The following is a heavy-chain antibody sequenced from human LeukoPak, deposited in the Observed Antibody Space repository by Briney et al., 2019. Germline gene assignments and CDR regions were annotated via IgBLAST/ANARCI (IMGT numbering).Heavy chain of an antibody. CDR2: ISGSGGST. CDR1: GFTFSSYA. CDR3: AKDEAGIAVAGPYYFDY. V-gene: IGHV3-23*01. D-gene: IGHD6-19*01. J-gene: IGHJ4*02. Sequence: GGSLRLSCAASGFTFSSYAMHWVRQAPGKGLEWVSAISGSGGSTYYADSVKGRFTISRDNSKNTLYLQMNSLRAEDTAVYYCAKDEAGIAVAGPYYFDYWGQGTLVTVSS.